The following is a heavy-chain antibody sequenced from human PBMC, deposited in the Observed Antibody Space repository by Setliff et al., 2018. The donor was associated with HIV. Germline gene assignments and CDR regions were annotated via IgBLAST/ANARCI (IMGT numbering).Heavy chain of an antibody. CDR1: GASFSDYY. Sequence: PSETLSLTCAVYGASFSDYYWSWIRQPPGKGLEWIGEIFHSGSTTHNPSLKSRVTISVDMSKNQSSLNLSSVTAADTAVYYCARLLRSGYSTTWYEGGAAWWFDPWGQGTLVTVSS. CDR2: IFHSGST. D-gene: IGHD6-13*01. V-gene: IGHV4-34*12. J-gene: IGHJ5*02. CDR3: ARLLRSGYSTTWYEGGAAWWFDP.